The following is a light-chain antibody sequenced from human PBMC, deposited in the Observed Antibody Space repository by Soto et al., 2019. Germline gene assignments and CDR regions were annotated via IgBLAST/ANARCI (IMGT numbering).Light chain of an antibody. V-gene: IGKV3-20*01. CDR1: QSVSSSY. Sequence: EIVLPQSPGTLSLSPGERATLSCRASQSVSSSYLAWYQQKPGQAPRLLIYGASSTATGIPDRFSGSGSGTDFTLTISSLEPEDFAVYYCQHYGSSPQTFGQGTKVYSK. J-gene: IGKJ1*01. CDR2: GAS. CDR3: QHYGSSPQT.